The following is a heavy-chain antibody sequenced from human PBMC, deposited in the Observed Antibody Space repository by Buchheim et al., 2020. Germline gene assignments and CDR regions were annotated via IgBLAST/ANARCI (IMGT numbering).Heavy chain of an antibody. V-gene: IGHV3-74*01. CDR3: TRGESGSYLEINY. J-gene: IGHJ4*02. CDR1: GFTFSSYW. CDR2: INSDGGST. D-gene: IGHD1-26*01. Sequence: EVQLVESGGGLVQPGGSLRLSCAASGFTFSSYWMHWVRQAPGKGLVWVSRINSDGGSTSYADSVEGRITISRDNAKNTLYLQMNSLRAEDTAMYYCTRGESGSYLEINYWGQGTL.